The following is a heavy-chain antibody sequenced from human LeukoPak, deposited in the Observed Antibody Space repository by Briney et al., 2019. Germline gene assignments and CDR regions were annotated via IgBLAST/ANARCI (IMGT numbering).Heavy chain of an antibody. Sequence: GGSLRLSCAASGFTFSSYGMHWVRQAPGKGLEWVSYISSSSSTIYYADSVKGRFTISRDNAKNSLYLQMNSLRAEDTAVYYCASEPYRLYYDSSGQHLDYWGQGTLVTVSS. CDR2: ISSSSSTI. D-gene: IGHD3-22*01. CDR1: GFTFSSYG. J-gene: IGHJ4*02. V-gene: IGHV3-48*04. CDR3: ASEPYRLYYDSSGQHLDY.